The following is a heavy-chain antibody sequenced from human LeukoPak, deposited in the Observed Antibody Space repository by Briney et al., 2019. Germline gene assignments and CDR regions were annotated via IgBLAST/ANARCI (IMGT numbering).Heavy chain of an antibody. V-gene: IGHV3-74*01. J-gene: IGHJ4*02. CDR2: INSDGSST. Sequence: GGSLGLSCAASGFTFSSYWMHWVRQAPGKGLVWVSRINSDGSSTSYADSVKGRFTISRDNAKNTLYLQMNSLRAEDTAVYYCARGYGSSRGWYCGQGTLVTVSS. D-gene: IGHD6-6*01. CDR1: GFTFSSYW. CDR3: ARGYGSSRGWY.